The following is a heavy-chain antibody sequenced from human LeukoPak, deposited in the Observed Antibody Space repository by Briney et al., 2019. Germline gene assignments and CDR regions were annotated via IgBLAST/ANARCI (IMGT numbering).Heavy chain of an antibody. D-gene: IGHD1-26*01. CDR3: ARDVVGSLDY. Sequence: PGGSLRLSCAASGFTFSSYAMHWVRQAPGKGLEYVSAISSNGGSTYYANSVKGRFTISRDNTRNSLYLQMTNLRGDDTAVYYCARDVVGSLDYWGQGTLVTVSS. CDR2: ISSNGGST. CDR1: GFTFSSYA. V-gene: IGHV3-64*01. J-gene: IGHJ4*02.